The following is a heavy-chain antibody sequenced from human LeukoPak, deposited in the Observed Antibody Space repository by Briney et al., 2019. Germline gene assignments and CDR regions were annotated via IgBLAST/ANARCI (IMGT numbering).Heavy chain of an antibody. J-gene: IGHJ4*02. V-gene: IGHV5-51*01. Sequence: KPGESLKISCKGSGYRFTNYWIGWVRQMPGKGLEWMGIIYPGDSDTRYSPSFQGQVTISADKSISAAYLQWSSLKASDTAMYYCATRPGYSYVHYFDYWGQGTLVTVSS. D-gene: IGHD5-18*01. CDR3: ATRPGYSYVHYFDY. CDR1: GYRFTNYW. CDR2: IYPGDSDT.